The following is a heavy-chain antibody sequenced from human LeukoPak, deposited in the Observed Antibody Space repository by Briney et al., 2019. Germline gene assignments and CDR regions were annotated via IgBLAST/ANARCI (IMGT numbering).Heavy chain of an antibody. J-gene: IGHJ4*02. CDR2: ISVSGGST. CDR3: AKNGGWLQSNSNS. Sequence: PGGSLRLTCAASGFTFSSYAKSWGRLAPAPGLERVSAISVSGGSTYYADSVKGRFTISRDNSKDTLYLQMSSLRAEDTAVYYCAKNGGWLQSNSNSWGQGTLVTVSS. V-gene: IGHV3-23*01. CDR1: GFTFSSYA. D-gene: IGHD5-24*01.